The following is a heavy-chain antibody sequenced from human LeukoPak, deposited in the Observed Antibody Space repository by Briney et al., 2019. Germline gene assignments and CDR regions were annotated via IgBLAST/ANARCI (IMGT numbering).Heavy chain of an antibody. V-gene: IGHV4-34*01. CDR3: AREVLLNYFDY. CDR1: GGSFTGYY. CDR2: INHSGST. D-gene: IGHD2-21*01. Sequence: SETLSLTCAVYGGSFTGYYWSWVRQPPGKGLEWIGEINHSGSTNYNPSLKSRVTLSVDTSKNQFSLHLDSVTAADTAVYYCAREVLLNYFDYWGQGTLVTVSS. J-gene: IGHJ4*02.